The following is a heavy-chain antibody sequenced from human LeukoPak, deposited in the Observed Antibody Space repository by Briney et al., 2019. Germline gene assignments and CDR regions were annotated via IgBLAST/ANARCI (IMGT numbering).Heavy chain of an antibody. CDR3: AIHGRFNPTRYFQQ. J-gene: IGHJ1*01. D-gene: IGHD1-14*01. CDR1: GYSLTTYW. CDR2: IYPGDSDT. Sequence: GESLKICCKCSGYSLTTYWIGCVRQMPGKGLEWMGIIYPGDSDTRYSPSFQGQVTISADKTVSIAYLQWSSLKASNTVMYYGAIHGRFNPTRYFQQWGQSTLVTVSS. V-gene: IGHV5-51*01.